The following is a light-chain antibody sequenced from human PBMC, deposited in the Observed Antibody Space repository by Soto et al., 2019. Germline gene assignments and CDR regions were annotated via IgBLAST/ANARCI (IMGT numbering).Light chain of an antibody. V-gene: IGLV2-14*01. CDR2: DVS. CDR3: SSYTSSSTPHVV. Sequence: QSALTQPASVSGSPGQSITISCTGTSSDVGGYNYVSWYQQHPGNAPKLMIYDVSNRPSVVSNRFSGSKSGNTASLSISGLQADDEADYYCSSYTSSSTPHVVFGGGTKRTVL. CDR1: SSDVGGYNY. J-gene: IGLJ2*01.